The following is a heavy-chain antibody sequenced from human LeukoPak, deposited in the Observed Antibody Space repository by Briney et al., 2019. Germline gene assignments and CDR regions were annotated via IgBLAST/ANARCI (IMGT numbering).Heavy chain of an antibody. CDR1: GGSISSGDYY. J-gene: IGHJ3*02. Sequence: RPSETLSLTCSVSGGSISSGDYYWSWIRQPPGKGLEWIGYCYYSGGTYYNPSLKRRVTISVDTSTNQFSLKLNSVTAADTAVYYCATVLRYFDWLASNAFDIWGQGTMVTVSS. V-gene: IGHV4-30-4*01. D-gene: IGHD3-9*01. CDR3: ATVLRYFDWLASNAFDI. CDR2: CYYSGGT.